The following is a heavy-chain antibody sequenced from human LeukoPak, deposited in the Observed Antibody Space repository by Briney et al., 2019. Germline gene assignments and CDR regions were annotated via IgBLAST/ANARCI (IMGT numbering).Heavy chain of an antibody. V-gene: IGHV4-4*07. CDR1: GGSISSYY. CDR3: ARETEVPGGRSWDF. D-gene: IGHD6-19*01. J-gene: IGHJ4*02. CDR2: IHPSGTT. Sequence: SETPSLTCTVSGGSISSYYWTWIRQPAGKGLEWIGRIHPSGTTNHNPSLKSRVIMSLDMSNNQFSLEVRSVTAADTAVYYCARETEVPGGRSWDFWGQGTLVTVSS.